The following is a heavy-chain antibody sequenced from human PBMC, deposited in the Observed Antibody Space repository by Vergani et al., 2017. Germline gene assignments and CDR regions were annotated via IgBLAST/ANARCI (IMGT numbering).Heavy chain of an antibody. CDR3: ARGSRLNILDAFAI. CDR1: GGSISYYY. Sequence: QVQLQESGPGLVKSSETLSLTCTVSGGSISYYYWSWIRQPPGKGLEWIGYIYYSGSTNYNPSLKSRVTISVDTSKNQFSLKLNSVTAADTAVYYCARGSRLNILDAFAIWGQGTMVTVSS. CDR2: IYYSGST. D-gene: IGHD2/OR15-2a*01. V-gene: IGHV4-59*01. J-gene: IGHJ3*02.